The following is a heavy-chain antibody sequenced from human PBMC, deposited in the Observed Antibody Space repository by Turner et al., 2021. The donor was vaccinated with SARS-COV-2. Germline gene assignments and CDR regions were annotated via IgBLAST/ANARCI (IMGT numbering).Heavy chain of an antibody. CDR2: ISYDGSNK. D-gene: IGHD6-13*01. V-gene: IGHV3-30*18. CDR3: AKGDQQHFDY. J-gene: IGHJ4*02. Sequence: QVQLVESGGGVVQPGRSLRLSCAAYGFTFSSYGMHWVRQAPGKGLEWVAVISYDGSNKYYADSVKGRFTISRDNSKNTLYLQMNSLRAEDTAVYYCAKGDQQHFDYWGQGTLVTVSS. CDR1: GFTFSSYG.